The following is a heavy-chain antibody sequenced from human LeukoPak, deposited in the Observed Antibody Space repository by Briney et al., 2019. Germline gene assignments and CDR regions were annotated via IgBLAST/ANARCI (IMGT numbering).Heavy chain of an antibody. CDR2: VTNSGDST. V-gene: IGHV3-23*01. Sequence: PGGSLRLSCAASGFTFSSYAMSWVRQAPGKGLEWVSAVTNSGDSTYYADSVKGRFTISRHNSKNTLYLQMNSLRAEDTAVYYCVREGCSSTSCYFDYWGQGTLVTVSS. D-gene: IGHD2-2*01. CDR1: GFTFSSYA. J-gene: IGHJ4*02. CDR3: VREGCSSTSCYFDY.